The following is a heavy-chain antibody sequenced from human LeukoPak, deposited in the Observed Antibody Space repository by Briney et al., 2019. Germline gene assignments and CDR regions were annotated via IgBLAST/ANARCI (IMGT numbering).Heavy chain of an antibody. CDR1: GGSFSGYY. V-gene: IGHV4-34*01. CDR2: INHSGST. CDR3: ARPQADSSSFGHWFDP. J-gene: IGHJ5*02. Sequence: PSETLSLTCAVYGGSFSGYYWSWIRQPPGKGLEWIGEINHSGSTYYNPSLKSRVTISVDTSKNQFSLKLSSVTAADTAVYYCARPQADSSSFGHWFDPWGQGTLVTVSS. D-gene: IGHD6-13*01.